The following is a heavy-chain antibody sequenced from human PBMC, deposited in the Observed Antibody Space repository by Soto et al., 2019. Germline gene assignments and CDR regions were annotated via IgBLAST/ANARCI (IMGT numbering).Heavy chain of an antibody. Sequence: QLQLQESGPGLVKPSETLPLTCTVSGGSISSSSYYWGWIRQPPGKGLEWIGSIYYSGTTYYNPSLKSRVTISVDTSKNQFSLKLSSVTAADTAVYYCARHRGYYDILTGYYTELNFDYWGQGTLVTVSS. J-gene: IGHJ4*02. D-gene: IGHD3-9*01. CDR3: ARHRGYYDILTGYYTELNFDY. CDR1: GGSISSSSYY. V-gene: IGHV4-39*01. CDR2: IYYSGTT.